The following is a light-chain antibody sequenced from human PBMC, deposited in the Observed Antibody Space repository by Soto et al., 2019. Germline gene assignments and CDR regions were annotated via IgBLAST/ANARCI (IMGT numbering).Light chain of an antibody. CDR2: RAS. V-gene: IGKV3-20*01. CDR3: QQYGSSGT. Sequence: EIVLTQSPATLSFSPGERATLSCRASQNIYSNVAWYQQRPGQAPRLLIYRASTRATGIPDRFSGSGSGTDFTLTISRLEPEDFAVYYCQQYGSSGTFGQGTKVDIK. CDR1: QNIYSN. J-gene: IGKJ1*01.